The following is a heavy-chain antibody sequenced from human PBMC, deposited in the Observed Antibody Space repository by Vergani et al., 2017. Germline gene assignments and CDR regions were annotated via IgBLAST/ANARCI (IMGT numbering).Heavy chain of an antibody. D-gene: IGHD2-2*02. CDR3: ARGAYCSSTSCYRGPFDY. V-gene: IGHV3-66*01. Sequence: EVQLVESGGVVVQPGGSLRLSCAASGFTFDNYIMHWVRRAPGKGLEWVSVIYGGSSTYYADSVKGRFTISRDNSKNTLYLQMNSRRAEDTAVYYCARGAYCSSTSCYRGPFDYWGQGTLVTVSS. CDR2: IYGGSST. J-gene: IGHJ4*02. CDR1: GFTFDNYI.